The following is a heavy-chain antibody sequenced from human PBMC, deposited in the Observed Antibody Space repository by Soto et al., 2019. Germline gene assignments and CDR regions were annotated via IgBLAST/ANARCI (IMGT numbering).Heavy chain of an antibody. CDR3: AREEYYYGSGAFFDY. Sequence: QVQLVQSGAEVKKPGSSVKVSCKASGGTFSSYTISWVRQAPGQGLEWMGRIIPMLGIANYAQKFQGRVTITVDKSTSTAYMELSSLRSEDTAVYYCAREEYYYGSGAFFDYWGQGTLVTVSS. J-gene: IGHJ4*02. CDR2: IIPMLGIA. V-gene: IGHV1-69*08. D-gene: IGHD3-10*01. CDR1: GGTFSSYT.